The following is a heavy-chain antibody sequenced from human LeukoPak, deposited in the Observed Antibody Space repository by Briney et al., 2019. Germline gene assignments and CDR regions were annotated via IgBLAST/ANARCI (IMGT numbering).Heavy chain of an antibody. Sequence: SETLSLTCAVSGGSISSGGYSWSWIRQPPGKGLEWIGYIYHSGSTYYNPSLKSRVTISVDRSKNQFSLKLSSVTAADTAVYYCARHAGDRDFDYWGQGTLVTVSS. CDR1: GGSISSGGYS. D-gene: IGHD7-27*01. CDR3: ARHAGDRDFDY. J-gene: IGHJ4*02. CDR2: IYHSGST. V-gene: IGHV4-30-2*01.